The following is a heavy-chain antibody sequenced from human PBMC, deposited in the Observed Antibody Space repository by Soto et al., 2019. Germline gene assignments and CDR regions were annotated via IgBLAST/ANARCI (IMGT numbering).Heavy chain of an antibody. CDR2: ISGSGGSS. CDR3: AKDPHGDYLLNWFDP. D-gene: IGHD4-17*01. V-gene: IGHV3-23*01. J-gene: IGHJ5*02. Sequence: EVQLLESGGGLVQPGGSLRLSCAASGFTFRSYAMSWVRQAPGKGLEWVSAISGSGGSSHNADSVKGRFTISRDNSKNTLYLQMNSLRAEDTAVYYCAKDPHGDYLLNWFDPWGQGTLVTVSS. CDR1: GFTFRSYA.